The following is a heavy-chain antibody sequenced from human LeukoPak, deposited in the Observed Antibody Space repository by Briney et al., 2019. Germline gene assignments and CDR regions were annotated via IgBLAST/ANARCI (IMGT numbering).Heavy chain of an antibody. V-gene: IGHV4-4*09. CDR2: IYTSGST. D-gene: IGHD3-10*01. CDR3: ARSRGRKVTPFDY. Sequence: SETLSLTCTVSGGSISTYYWGWIRQPPGKGLEWIGYIYTSGSTDYNPSLKSRVTISLDTSNNQFSLNLNSVTAADTAVYYYARSRGRKVTPFDYWGQGILVTVSS. CDR1: GGSISTYY. J-gene: IGHJ4*02.